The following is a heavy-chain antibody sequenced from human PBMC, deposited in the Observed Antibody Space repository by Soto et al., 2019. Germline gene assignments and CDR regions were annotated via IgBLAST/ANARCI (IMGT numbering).Heavy chain of an antibody. CDR3: ARGGRSDNWFDP. Sequence: QVQLQESGPGLVKPSQTLSLTCTVSGGSISSGGYYWSGIRQHPGKGLEWFGYIFYSGSTYYNPSLKSRVTTSVDTSKTQFSLKLSSVTAADTAVYYCARGGRSDNWFDPWGQGTLVTVSS. CDR2: IFYSGST. V-gene: IGHV4-31*03. J-gene: IGHJ5*02. CDR1: GGSISSGGYY.